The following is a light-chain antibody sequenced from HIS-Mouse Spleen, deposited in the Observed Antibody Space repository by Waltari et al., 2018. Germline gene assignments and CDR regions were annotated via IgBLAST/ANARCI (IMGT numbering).Light chain of an antibody. J-gene: IGLJ3*02. Sequence: QSVLTHPPAASGTPGQRVTISCSGSSPNIGTNYVYWYQQLPGTAPKLLIYRNTQRPSGVPDRFSGSKSGTSASLPISGLRSEDEADYYCAAWDDSLSGQVFGGGTKLTVL. CDR3: AAWDDSLSGQV. CDR1: SPNIGTNY. CDR2: RNT. V-gene: IGLV1-47*01.